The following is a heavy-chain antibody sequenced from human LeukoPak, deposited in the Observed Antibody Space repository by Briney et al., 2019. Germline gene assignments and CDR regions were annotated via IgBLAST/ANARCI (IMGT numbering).Heavy chain of an antibody. D-gene: IGHD5-24*01. CDR1: GYTFSGYG. CDR3: ARGQYNYALDV. J-gene: IGHJ3*01. CDR2: INTYTGKA. Sequence: EASVTVSCKASGYTFSGYGINWVRQAPGQGLEWVGWINTYTGKAEYPQNYQGRVSVTTDMATNTAVMEVRNLRSDDTAVYFCARGQYNYALDVGGQGTRLTVSS. V-gene: IGHV1-18*01.